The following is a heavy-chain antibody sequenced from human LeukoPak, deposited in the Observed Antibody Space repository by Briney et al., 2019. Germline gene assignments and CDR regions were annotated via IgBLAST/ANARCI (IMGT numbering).Heavy chain of an antibody. CDR2: IYYTGST. CDR3: AKSPSWGSGLDAFDI. CDR1: GGSISNYY. D-gene: IGHD7-27*01. Sequence: EPLSLPCTVSGGSISNYYWRWIRQPPRKGLELIGYIYYTGSTKYNPSLKSRVTLSVDSSKTQFSLKLNSVTAADTAGYYCAKSPSWGSGLDAFDIWGQGTMVTVSS. V-gene: IGHV4-59*01. J-gene: IGHJ3*02.